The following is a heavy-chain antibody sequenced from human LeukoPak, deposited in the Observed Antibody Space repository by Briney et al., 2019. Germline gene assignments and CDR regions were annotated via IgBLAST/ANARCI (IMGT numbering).Heavy chain of an antibody. D-gene: IGHD1-26*01. Sequence: GESLNISCKGSGYSFTSYWIGWVRQMPGKGLEWMGIIYPGDSDTRYSPSFQGQVTISADKSISTAYLQWSSLKASDTATYYCARSEGAALNALDIWGQGTMVTVTS. CDR3: ARSEGAALNALDI. CDR1: GYSFTSYW. V-gene: IGHV5-51*01. CDR2: IYPGDSDT. J-gene: IGHJ3*02.